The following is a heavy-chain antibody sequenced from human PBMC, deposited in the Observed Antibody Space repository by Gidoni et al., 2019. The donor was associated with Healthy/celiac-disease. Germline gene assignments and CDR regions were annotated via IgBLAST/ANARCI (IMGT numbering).Heavy chain of an antibody. D-gene: IGHD3-10*01. Sequence: QVQLQQWGAGLLKPSETLSLTCAVYGGSFSGYYWSWIRQPPGKGLEWIGEINHSGSTNYNPSLKSRVTISVDTSKNQFSLKLSSVTAADTAVYYCARVSIVEYYYYGDYFDYWGQGTLVTVSS. J-gene: IGHJ4*02. CDR1: GGSFSGYY. CDR2: INHSGST. CDR3: ARVSIVEYYYYGDYFDY. V-gene: IGHV4-34*01.